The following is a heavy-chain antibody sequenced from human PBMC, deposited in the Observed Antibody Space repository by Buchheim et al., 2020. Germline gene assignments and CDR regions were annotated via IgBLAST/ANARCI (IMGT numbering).Heavy chain of an antibody. CDR1: GFTFSSYA. J-gene: IGHJ6*02. CDR2: ISYDGSNK. D-gene: IGHD6-13*01. CDR3: ARLGEPLVLDYYGMDV. Sequence: QVQLVESGGCVVQPGRSLRLSCAASGFTFSSYAMHWVRQAPGKGLEWVAVISYDGSNKYYADSVKGRFTISRDNSKNTLYLQMNSLRAEDTAVYYCARLGEPLVLDYYGMDVWGQGTT. V-gene: IGHV3-30-3*01.